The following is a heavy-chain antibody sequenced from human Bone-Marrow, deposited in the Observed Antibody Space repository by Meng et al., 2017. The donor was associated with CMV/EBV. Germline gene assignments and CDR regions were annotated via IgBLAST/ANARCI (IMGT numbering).Heavy chain of an antibody. CDR3: ARVTGGEYYYYYDMDV. V-gene: IGHV4-59*12. CDR2: IYYSRST. Sequence: SETLSLTCTVPGGSISSYYWSWIRQPPGKGLEWIGSIYYSRSTYYTPSLKSRVTISVDTSKNQFSLKLRSVTAADTAVYYCARVTGGEYYYYYDMDVWGQGTTVTVSS. CDR1: GGSISSYY. D-gene: IGHD2-8*02. J-gene: IGHJ6*02.